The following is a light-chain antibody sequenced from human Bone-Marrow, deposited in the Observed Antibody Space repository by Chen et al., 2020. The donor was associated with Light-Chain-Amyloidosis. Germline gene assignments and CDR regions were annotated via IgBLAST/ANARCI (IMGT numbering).Light chain of an antibody. CDR1: SSDVGAYNY. V-gene: IGLV2-14*01. Sequence: QSALTQTSSVSGSPGQSITIPCTGNSSDVGAYNYVSWYQQPPGKAPKLMIYDFKNRPSGVSNRFSGSKSGNTASLTISGLQAEDEADYYCTSFTNNNAPVLFGGGTKVTVL. CDR3: TSFTNNNAPVL. CDR2: DFK. J-gene: IGLJ2*01.